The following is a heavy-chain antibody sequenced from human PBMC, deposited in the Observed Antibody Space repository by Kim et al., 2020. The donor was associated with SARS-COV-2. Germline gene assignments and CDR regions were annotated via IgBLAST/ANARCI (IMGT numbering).Heavy chain of an antibody. CDR2: INAGNGNT. CDR3: ASYEYCSGGSCYDDYYYYYGMDV. Sequence: ASVKVSCKASGYTFTSYAMHWVRQAPGQRLEWMGWINAGNGNTKYSQKFQGRVTITRDTSASTAYMELSSLRSEDTAVYYCASYEYCSGGSCYDDYYYYYGMDVWGQGTTVTVSS. D-gene: IGHD2-15*01. V-gene: IGHV1-3*01. J-gene: IGHJ6*02. CDR1: GYTFTSYA.